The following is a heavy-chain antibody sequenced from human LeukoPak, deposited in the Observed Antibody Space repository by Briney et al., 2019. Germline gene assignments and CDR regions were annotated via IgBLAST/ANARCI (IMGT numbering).Heavy chain of an antibody. CDR2: IWYDGSHE. V-gene: IGHV3-33*06. D-gene: IGHD6-13*01. CDR3: AKELITSAAGSVYFDY. J-gene: IGHJ4*02. CDR1: GFTLSSYN. Sequence: GRSLRLSCAASGFTLSSYNIHWVRQAPGKGLEWVAVIWYDGSHEYHADSVKGRFTVSRDNSKNTVYLQMNSLRAEDTAVYYCAKELITSAAGSVYFDYWGQGTLVTVSS.